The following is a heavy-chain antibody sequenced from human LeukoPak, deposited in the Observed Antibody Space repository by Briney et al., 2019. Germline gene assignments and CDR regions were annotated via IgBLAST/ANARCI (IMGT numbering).Heavy chain of an antibody. J-gene: IGHJ4*02. CDR2: ISGSGGST. Sequence: PGGSLRLSCAASGFTFSSYAMSWVRQAPGKGLEWVSAISGSGGSTYYADSVKGRFTISRDNSKNTLYLQMNSLRAEDTAVYYRAKDRAYCSSTSCPYYFDYWGQGTLVTVSS. D-gene: IGHD2-2*01. CDR3: AKDRAYCSSTSCPYYFDY. V-gene: IGHV3-23*01. CDR1: GFTFSSYA.